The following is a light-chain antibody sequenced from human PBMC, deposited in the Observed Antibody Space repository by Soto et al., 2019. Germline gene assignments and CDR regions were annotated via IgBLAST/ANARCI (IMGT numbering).Light chain of an antibody. J-gene: IGLJ3*02. CDR1: SSDVGGYIY. Sequence: QSALTQPRSVSGSPGQSVTISCTGTSSDVGGYIYVSWYQQYAAKAPKVMIYDVSRRPSGVPDRFSGSKSGNTASLTISGLQAEDEAVYCCCSYAGNKTVVFGGGTKLTVL. CDR2: DVS. V-gene: IGLV2-11*01. CDR3: CSYAGNKTVV.